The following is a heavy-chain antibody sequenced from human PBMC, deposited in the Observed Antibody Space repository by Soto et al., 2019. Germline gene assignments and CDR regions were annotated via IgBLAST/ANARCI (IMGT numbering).Heavy chain of an antibody. Sequence: PGGSLRLSCAASGFTFSTYAMSWVRQAPGKGLEWVSAIGPTGYTHYADSVAGRFTISRDDSASTLYLQMSNLRVDDTAIYYCAKDPSTGPADYWGQGALVTVSS. CDR3: AKDPSTGPADY. V-gene: IGHV3-23*01. D-gene: IGHD3-9*01. J-gene: IGHJ4*02. CDR1: GFTFSTYA. CDR2: IGPTGYT.